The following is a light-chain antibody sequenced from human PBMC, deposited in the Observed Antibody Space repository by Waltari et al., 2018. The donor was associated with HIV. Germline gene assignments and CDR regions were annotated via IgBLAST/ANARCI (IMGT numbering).Light chain of an antibody. J-gene: IGLJ3*02. CDR1: SSNIGKNY. CDR2: EKD. CDR3: GTWDSGLSTGGV. V-gene: IGLV1-51*02. Sequence: QSVLTQPPSVSAAPGQKVTISCSGSSSNIGKNYVSWYQQLPGTAPKRLIYEKDKRPSGIPDRFAGSKSGTSATLGITGLQTGDEAHYYCGTWDSGLSTGGVFGGGTKLTVL.